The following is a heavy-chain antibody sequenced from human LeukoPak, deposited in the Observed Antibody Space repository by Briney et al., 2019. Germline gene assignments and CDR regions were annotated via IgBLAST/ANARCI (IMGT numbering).Heavy chain of an antibody. CDR3: ARACNKSGGPYYFES. V-gene: IGHV3-7*03. J-gene: IGHJ1*01. D-gene: IGHD3-9*01. CDR1: GFRFGGYW. Sequence: GGSLRLSCAASGFRFGGYWMSWVRQPPGKGLEWVANIKKDGSQKHHADSVKGRFTISRDNAKNSLYLQMNSLRAEDTAVYYCARACNKSGGPYYFESWGQGTLVTVSS. CDR2: IKKDGSQK.